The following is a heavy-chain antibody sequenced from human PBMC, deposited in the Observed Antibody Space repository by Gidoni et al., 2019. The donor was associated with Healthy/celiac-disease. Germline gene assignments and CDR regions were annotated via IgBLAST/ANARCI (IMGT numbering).Heavy chain of an antibody. Sequence: QVQLQESGPGLVKPSETLSLTCTVSGGSISSYYWSWIRQPAGKGLEWIGRIYTSGSTNYNPSLKSRVTMSVDTSKNQFSLKLSSVTAADTAVYYCARELVEQWLDPTFDYWGQGTLVTVSS. V-gene: IGHV4-4*07. CDR3: ARELVEQWLDPTFDY. CDR2: IYTSGST. CDR1: GGSISSYY. D-gene: IGHD6-19*01. J-gene: IGHJ4*02.